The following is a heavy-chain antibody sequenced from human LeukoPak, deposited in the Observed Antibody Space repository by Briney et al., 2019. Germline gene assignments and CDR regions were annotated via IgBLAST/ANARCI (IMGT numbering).Heavy chain of an antibody. Sequence: PSETLSLTCTVSGYSISSGYYWSWIRQPPGKGLEWIGEINHSGSTNYNPSLKSRVTISVDTSKNQFSLKLSSVTAADTAVYYCARRFSSGWSTLNRNWFDPWGQGTLVTVSS. D-gene: IGHD6-19*01. CDR3: ARRFSSGWSTLNRNWFDP. CDR2: INHSGST. CDR1: GYSISSGYY. V-gene: IGHV4-38-2*02. J-gene: IGHJ5*02.